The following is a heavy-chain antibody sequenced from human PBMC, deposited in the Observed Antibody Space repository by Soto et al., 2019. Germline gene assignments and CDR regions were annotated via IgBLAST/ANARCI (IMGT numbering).Heavy chain of an antibody. J-gene: IGHJ4*01. V-gene: IGHV3-30-3*01. CDR1: GFAIRNNA. CDR3: VRAAGIAAAGSSQGVL. Sequence: PGGSLRVSCEASGFAIRNNAIHWVRQTPGKGLQWVAVISFEGSHKYYADSVKGRFTVSRDNPKNTVSLQMDSLTVEDSALYYCVRAAGIAAAGSSQGVLWGQGTLVTVSS. CDR2: ISFEGSHK. D-gene: IGHD6-13*01.